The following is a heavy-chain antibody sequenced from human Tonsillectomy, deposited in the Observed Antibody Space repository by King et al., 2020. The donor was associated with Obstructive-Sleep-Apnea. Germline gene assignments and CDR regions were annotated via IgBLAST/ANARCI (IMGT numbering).Heavy chain of an antibody. CDR2: ISSGSTYI. CDR3: VRMEGDSTSSQSDY. J-gene: IGHJ4*02. D-gene: IGHD6-6*01. CDR1: GFTFSEYY. Sequence: VQLVESGGGLVKPGGSLRLSCAASGFTFSEYYMTWVRQAPGKGLEWISYISSGSTYISYADSVKGRVTISRDNAKNSVDLQMNSLRAEDTAVYYCVRMEGDSTSSQSDYWGQGTLVTVSS. V-gene: IGHV3-11*06.